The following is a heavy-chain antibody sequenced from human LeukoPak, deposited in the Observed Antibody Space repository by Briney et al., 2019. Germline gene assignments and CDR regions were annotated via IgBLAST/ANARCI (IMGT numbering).Heavy chain of an antibody. CDR2: ISSSSSYI. CDR3: ASYYYYYYMDV. Sequence: GGSLRLSCAASGFTFSSYSMNWVRQAPGEGLEWVSSISSSSSYIYYADSVKGRFTISRDNAKSSLYLQMNSLRAEDTAVYYCASYYYYYYMDVWGKGTTVTVSS. V-gene: IGHV3-21*01. J-gene: IGHJ6*03. CDR1: GFTFSSYS.